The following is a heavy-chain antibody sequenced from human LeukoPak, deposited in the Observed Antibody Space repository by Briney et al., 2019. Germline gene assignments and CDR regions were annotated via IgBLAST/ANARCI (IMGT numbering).Heavy chain of an antibody. CDR3: ARVRRDWGSYRYSEY. CDR2: ISSSGSTI. Sequence: GGSLSLCCAAFACNISDYYMSWIRQAQGKGLEWGSYISSSGSTIYYADSVTGRLTIARDNAKNSLYLQMNSLRAEGTAVYYCARVRRDWGSYRYSEYWGQGTLVNVSS. CDR1: ACNISDYY. J-gene: IGHJ4*02. V-gene: IGHV3-11*04. D-gene: IGHD3-16*02.